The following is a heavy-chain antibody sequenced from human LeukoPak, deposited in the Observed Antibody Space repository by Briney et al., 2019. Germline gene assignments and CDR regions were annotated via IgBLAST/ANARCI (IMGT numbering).Heavy chain of an antibody. J-gene: IGHJ4*02. CDR3: ARQPSIAARLFDY. Sequence: SETLSLTCTVSGGSISSYYWSWIRQPPEKGLEWIGYIYTSGSTNYNPSLKSRVTISVDTSKNQFSLKLSSVTAADTAVYYCARQPSIAARLFDYWGQGTLVTVSS. V-gene: IGHV4-4*09. CDR1: GGSISSYY. CDR2: IYTSGST. D-gene: IGHD6-6*01.